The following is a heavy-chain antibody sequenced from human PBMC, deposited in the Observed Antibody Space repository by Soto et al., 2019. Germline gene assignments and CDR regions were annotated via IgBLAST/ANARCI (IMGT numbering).Heavy chain of an antibody. CDR2: IYWDDDK. CDR1: GFSLSTSGVG. J-gene: IGHJ4*02. CDR3: AHRRESILRSPPDVVVVAASEGFDY. Sequence: QITLKESGPTLVKPTQTLTLTCTFSGFSLSTSGVGVGWIRQPPGKALEWLALIYWDDDKRYSPSLKSRLTITKDTSKNQVVLTMTNMDPVDTATYYCAHRRESILRSPPDVVVVAASEGFDYWGQGTLVTVSS. D-gene: IGHD2-15*01. V-gene: IGHV2-5*02.